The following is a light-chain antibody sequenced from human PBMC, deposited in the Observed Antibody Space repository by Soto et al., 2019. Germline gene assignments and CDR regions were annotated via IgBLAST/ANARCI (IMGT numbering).Light chain of an antibody. CDR1: SSDVGGYNY. CDR3: CSLAGGNNIRV. CDR2: DVS. J-gene: IGLJ2*01. V-gene: IGLV2-11*01. Sequence: QSALTQPRSVSGSPGQSVTISCTGTSSDVGGYNYVSWYQHHPGKAPKFIIFDVSSRPSGVPDRFSGSKSGNTAYLTISGLKAEDEADYYCCSLAGGNNIRVFGGGTKLTVL.